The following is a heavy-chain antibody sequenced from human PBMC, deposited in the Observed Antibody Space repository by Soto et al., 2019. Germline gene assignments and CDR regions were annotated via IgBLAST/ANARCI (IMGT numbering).Heavy chain of an antibody. CDR3: AKDRLRFLEWLLERVDAFDI. D-gene: IGHD3-3*01. CDR2: ISGSGGST. Sequence: GGSLRLSCAASGFTFSSYAMSWVRQAPGKGLEWVSAISGSGGSTYYADSVKGRFTISRDNSKNTLYLQMNSLRAEDTAVYYCAKDRLRFLEWLLERVDAFDIRGQGTMVTVS. J-gene: IGHJ3*02. V-gene: IGHV3-23*01. CDR1: GFTFSSYA.